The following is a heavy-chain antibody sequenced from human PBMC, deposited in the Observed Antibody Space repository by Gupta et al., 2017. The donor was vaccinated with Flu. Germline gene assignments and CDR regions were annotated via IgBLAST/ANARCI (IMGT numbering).Heavy chain of an antibody. CDR1: GYSFPSPW. D-gene: IGHD7-27*01. Sequence: EVQLVQSGSELKKPGESLKISCKASGYSFPSPWIGVVRQKPGQGLEWMGIIYPGDSDARYSPSFQGQVTVSADKSITTAYLQWGSLKASDTAMYYCVRSVRSGDRDAFDVWGQGTMVTVSS. CDR2: IYPGDSDA. V-gene: IGHV5-51*03. CDR3: VRSVRSGDRDAFDV. J-gene: IGHJ3*01.